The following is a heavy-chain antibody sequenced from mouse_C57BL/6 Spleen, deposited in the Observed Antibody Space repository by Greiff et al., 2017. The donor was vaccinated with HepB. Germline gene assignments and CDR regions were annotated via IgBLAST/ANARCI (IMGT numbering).Heavy chain of an antibody. D-gene: IGHD2-10*02. CDR1: GYTFTSYW. CDR3: ARSGMAKGYFDV. Sequence: VQLQQPGAELVKPGASVKLSCKASGYTFTSYWMQWVKQRPGQGLEWIGEIDPSDSYTNYNQKFKGKATLTVDTSSSTADMQLSSLTSEDSAVYYCARSGMAKGYFDVWGTGTTVTVSS. CDR2: IDPSDSYT. V-gene: IGHV1-50*01. J-gene: IGHJ1*03.